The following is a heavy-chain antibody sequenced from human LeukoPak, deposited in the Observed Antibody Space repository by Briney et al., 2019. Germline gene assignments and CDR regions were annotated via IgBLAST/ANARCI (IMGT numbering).Heavy chain of an antibody. V-gene: IGHV1-8*03. J-gene: IGHJ4*02. CDR3: ARKQEIAVAGYSFDY. Sequence: ASVKVSCKASGYTFTSYDINWVRQATGQGLEWMGWMNPNGGNTGYAQKFQGRVTITRNTSISTAYMELSSLRSEDTAVYYCARKQEIAVAGYSFDYWGQGTLVTVSS. CDR2: MNPNGGNT. D-gene: IGHD6-19*01. CDR1: GYTFTSYD.